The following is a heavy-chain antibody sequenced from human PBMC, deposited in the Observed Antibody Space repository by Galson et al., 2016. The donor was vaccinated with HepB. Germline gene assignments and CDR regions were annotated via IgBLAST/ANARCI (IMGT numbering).Heavy chain of an antibody. J-gene: IGHJ4*02. D-gene: IGHD6-19*01. V-gene: IGHV3-33*01. CDR1: GFTFSSYG. CDR3: AREQWRTPYYFDF. Sequence: SLRLSCAASGFTFSSYGMHWVRQAPGKGLEWVAIMWYDGSHKYYADSVKGRFTISRDNSKNTLYLQMNSLRAEDTAVYYCAREQWRTPYYFDFWGQGTLVTVSS. CDR2: MWYDGSHK.